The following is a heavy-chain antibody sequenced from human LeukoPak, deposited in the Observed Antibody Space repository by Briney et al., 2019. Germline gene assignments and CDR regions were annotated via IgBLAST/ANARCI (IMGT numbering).Heavy chain of an antibody. V-gene: IGHV3-48*04. J-gene: IGHJ4*02. Sequence: GGPLRLSCAASGLTFSKYSMTWVRQAPGKGLEWVSFIDTSSTTMYYTDSVKGRFTISRDNAKNSLYLQMNSLRAEDTALYYCAKASAPLVRGVINYFDYWGQGTLVTVSS. D-gene: IGHD3-10*01. CDR1: GLTFSKYS. CDR3: AKASAPLVRGVINYFDY. CDR2: IDTSSTTM.